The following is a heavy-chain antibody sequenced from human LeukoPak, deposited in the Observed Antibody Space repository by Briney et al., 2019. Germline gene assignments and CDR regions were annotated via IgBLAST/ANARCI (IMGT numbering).Heavy chain of an antibody. D-gene: IGHD6-19*01. V-gene: IGHV4-4*02. Sequence: SETLSLTCAVSGGSIKSNNWWSWVRQPPGKGLEWIGEIYHSGSTNYNPSLESRVTVSVDKSKNQFSLDLSSVTAADTAVYYCARDSSGWYTSTYYYYGMDVWGQGTTVTVSS. J-gene: IGHJ6*02. CDR1: GGSIKSNNW. CDR2: IYHSGST. CDR3: ARDSSGWYTSTYYYYGMDV.